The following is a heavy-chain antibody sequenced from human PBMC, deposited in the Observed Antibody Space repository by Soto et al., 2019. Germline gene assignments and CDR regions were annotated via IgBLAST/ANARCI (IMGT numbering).Heavy chain of an antibody. CDR2: INPSGGST. Sequence: ASVKVSCKASGYTFASYYMHWARQAPGQGLEWMGIINPSGGSTSYAQKFQGRVTMTRDTSTSTVYMELSSLRSEDTAVYYCARRGSGSYYDYWGQGTLVTVSS. V-gene: IGHV1-46*01. J-gene: IGHJ4*02. CDR3: ARRGSGSYYDY. CDR1: GYTFASYY. D-gene: IGHD1-26*01.